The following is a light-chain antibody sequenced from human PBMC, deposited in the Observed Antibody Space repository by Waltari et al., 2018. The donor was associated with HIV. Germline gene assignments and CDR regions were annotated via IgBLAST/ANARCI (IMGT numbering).Light chain of an antibody. V-gene: IGLV2-14*02. J-gene: IGLJ1*01. CDR2: DVS. CDR1: SSDVGPYDL. Sequence: QSALTQPASVSGSPGQSITVSCTGTSSDVGPYDLVSWYQHLPGKAPKLIIHDVSKRPSGVSSRFSGSKSGTSASLAISGLRSEDEADYYCAAWNDRLSGYVFGTGTKATV. CDR3: AAWNDRLSGYV.